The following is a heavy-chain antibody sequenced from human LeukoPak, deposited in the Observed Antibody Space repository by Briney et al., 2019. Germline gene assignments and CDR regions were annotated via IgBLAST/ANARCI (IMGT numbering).Heavy chain of an antibody. CDR1: GGSVSSGSYY. D-gene: IGHD6-13*01. CDR2: IYYSGST. J-gene: IGHJ4*02. CDR3: AREEQQLVFDY. V-gene: IGHV4-61*01. Sequence: PSETLSLICTVSGGSVSSGSYYWSWIRQPPGKGLEWIGYIYYSGSTNYNPSLKSRVTISVDTSKNQFSLKLSSVTAADTAVYYCAREEQQLVFDYWGQGTLVTVSS.